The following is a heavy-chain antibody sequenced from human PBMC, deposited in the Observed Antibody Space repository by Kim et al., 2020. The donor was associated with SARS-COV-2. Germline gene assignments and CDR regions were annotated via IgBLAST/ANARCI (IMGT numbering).Heavy chain of an antibody. J-gene: IGHJ3*02. CDR3: ARDGPTTVTTYLSAFDI. CDR2: IYSGGST. D-gene: IGHD4-17*01. Sequence: GGSLRLSCAASGFTVSSNYMSWVRQAPGKGLEWVSVIYSGGSTYYADSVKGRFTISRDNSKNTLYLQMNSLRAEDTAVYYCARDGPTTVTTYLSAFDIWGQGTMVTVSS. V-gene: IGHV3-66*01. CDR1: GFTVSSNY.